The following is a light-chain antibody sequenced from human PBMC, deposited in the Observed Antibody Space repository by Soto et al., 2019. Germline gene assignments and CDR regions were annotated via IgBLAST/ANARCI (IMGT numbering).Light chain of an antibody. CDR3: QQYSTSPYT. J-gene: IGKJ2*01. CDR2: DAS. V-gene: IGKV1-5*01. Sequence: DIQMTQSPSTLSASVGDRVTITCRASQSISSWLAWYQQKPGKAPKLLIYDASSLESGVPSRFSGSGSGTEFALTISSLQPSDFATYFCQQYSTSPYTFGQGTKLEIK. CDR1: QSISSW.